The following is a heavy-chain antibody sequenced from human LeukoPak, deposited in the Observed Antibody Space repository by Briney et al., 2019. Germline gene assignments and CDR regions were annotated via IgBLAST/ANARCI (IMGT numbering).Heavy chain of an antibody. V-gene: IGHV1-2*02. CDR1: GYTFTGYY. Sequence: ASVKVSCKASGYTFTGYYMHWVRQAPGQGLEWMGWINPNSGGTNYAQKFQGRVTMTRDTTTSTVYMELSSLRSEDTAVYYCAREPYYYDSSGHPRVYFDFWGQGTLVTVSS. J-gene: IGHJ4*02. CDR3: AREPYYYDSSGHPRVYFDF. CDR2: INPNSGGT. D-gene: IGHD3-22*01.